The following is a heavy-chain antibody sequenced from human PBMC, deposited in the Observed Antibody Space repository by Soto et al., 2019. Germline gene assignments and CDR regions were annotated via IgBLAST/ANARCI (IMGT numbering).Heavy chain of an antibody. D-gene: IGHD3-9*01. CDR2: ISYDGSKT. CDR3: ARDRYCDSYSFDY. CDR1: GFTFTAFA. V-gene: IGHV3-30-3*01. Sequence: QVQLVESGGGVVQPGRSLRLSCAASGFTFTAFAMHWVRQAPGKGLEWVGIISYDGSKTHYADSVKGRLTISRDTSKNTVYLQMNSLRPEDTAVYYCARDRYCDSYSFDYWGQGTLVTVSS. J-gene: IGHJ4*02.